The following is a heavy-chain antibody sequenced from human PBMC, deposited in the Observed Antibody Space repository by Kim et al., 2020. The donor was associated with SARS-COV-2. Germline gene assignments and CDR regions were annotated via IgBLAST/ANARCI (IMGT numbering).Heavy chain of an antibody. D-gene: IGHD3-3*01. V-gene: IGHV1-69*13. J-gene: IGHJ6*02. CDR2: IIPIFGTA. CDR1: GGTFSSYA. CDR3: ARAPITIFGVVIIYYYGMDV. Sequence: SVKVSCKASGGTFSSYAISWVRQAPGQGLEWMGGIIPIFGTANYAQKFQGRVTITADESMSTAYMELSSLRSEDTAVYYCARAPITIFGVVIIYYYGMDVWGQGTTVTVSS.